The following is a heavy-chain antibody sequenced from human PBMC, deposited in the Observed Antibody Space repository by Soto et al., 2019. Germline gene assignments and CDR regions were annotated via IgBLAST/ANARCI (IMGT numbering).Heavy chain of an antibody. CDR1: GASVSTGAYY. Sequence: KPSETLSLTCTVSGASVSTGAYYWGWVRQRPGKGLEWVGYIYESGYTYYNTSLKSRLTISLDRSNNQFSLGLTSVTAADTAVYYCVRALRHTAMVYPWLDPWGQGTLVTVSS. CDR2: IYESGYT. J-gene: IGHJ5*02. CDR3: VRALRHTAMVYPWLDP. D-gene: IGHD5-18*01. V-gene: IGHV4-31*03.